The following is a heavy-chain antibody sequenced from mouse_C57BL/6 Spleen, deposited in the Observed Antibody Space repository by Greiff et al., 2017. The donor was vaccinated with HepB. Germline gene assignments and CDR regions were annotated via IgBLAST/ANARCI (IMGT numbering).Heavy chain of an antibody. J-gene: IGHJ1*03. D-gene: IGHD2-4*01. V-gene: IGHV1-80*01. CDR2: IYPGDGDP. CDR3: ARIFDYDEDWYFDV. Sequence: QVQLQQSGAELVKPGASVKISCKASGYAFSSYWMNWVKQRPGKGLEWIGQIYPGDGDPNYNGKFKGKATLTADKSSSTAYMQLSSLTSEDSAVYFCARIFDYDEDWYFDVWGTGTTVTVSS. CDR1: GYAFSSYW.